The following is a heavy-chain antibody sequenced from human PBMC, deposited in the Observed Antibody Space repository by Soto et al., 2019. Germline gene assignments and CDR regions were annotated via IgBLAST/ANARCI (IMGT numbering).Heavy chain of an antibody. V-gene: IGHV3-21*01. J-gene: IGHJ4*02. CDR2: ISSSSSYI. CDR1: GFTFSSYS. D-gene: IGHD5-12*01. CDR3: ARDLSTLAKY. Sequence: GGCLRLSCAASGFTFSSYSMNWVRQAPGKGLEWVSSISSSSSYIYYADSVKGRFTISRDNAKNSLYLQMNSLRAGDTAVYYCARDLSTLAKYWGQGTLVTVSS.